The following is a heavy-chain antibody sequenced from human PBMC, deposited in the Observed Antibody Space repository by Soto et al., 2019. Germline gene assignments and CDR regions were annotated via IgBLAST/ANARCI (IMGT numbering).Heavy chain of an antibody. CDR3: VRGIYPSSAGGPFDS. CDR2: ITARGDTT. Sequence: DVQLLESGGNLVQPGGSLRVSCTASGFAFKNYAMAWVRQAPGQGLEWVSAITARGDTTYYADSVRGRFTISRDNSRNTLFLHRDSLRAGDTALYYCVRGIYPSSAGGPFDSWGQGALVTVSS. D-gene: IGHD3-22*01. V-gene: IGHV3-23*01. J-gene: IGHJ4*02. CDR1: GFAFKNYA.